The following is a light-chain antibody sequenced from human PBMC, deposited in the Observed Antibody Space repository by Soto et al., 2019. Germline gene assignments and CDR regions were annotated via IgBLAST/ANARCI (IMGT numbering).Light chain of an antibody. V-gene: IGLV1-44*01. CDR2: SNN. CDR1: SSTIGSNT. J-gene: IGLJ1*01. CDR3: AAWDDSRNGYV. Sequence: QSALTQPPSASGTPGQRVTISCSGSSSTIGSNTVNWYQQLPGTAPKLLIYSNNQRPSGVPDRFSGSKSGTSASLAISGLQSEDEADYYCAAWDDSRNGYVFGTGTKVTVL.